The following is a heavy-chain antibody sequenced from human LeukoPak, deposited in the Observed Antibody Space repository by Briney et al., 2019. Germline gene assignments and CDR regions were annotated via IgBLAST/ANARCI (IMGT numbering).Heavy chain of an antibody. CDR3: AKGPNYFDS. J-gene: IGHJ4*02. CDR1: GFSFSNYW. V-gene: IGHV3-74*01. Sequence: PGGSLRLSCAASGFSFSNYWMHWVRQAPGKGLVWVTRMNSDGSATYYADSVRGRFTISRDNAKNTLYLQMNSLRAGDTAMYFCAKGPNYFDSWGQGTLVTVSS. CDR2: MNSDGSAT.